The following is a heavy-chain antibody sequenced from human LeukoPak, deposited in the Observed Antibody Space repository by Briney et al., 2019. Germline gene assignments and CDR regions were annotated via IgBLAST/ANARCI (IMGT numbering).Heavy chain of an antibody. CDR2: IYYSGST. V-gene: IGHV4-39*01. CDR1: GGSISSSSYY. J-gene: IGHJ6*03. Sequence: KTSQTLSLTCTVSGGSISSSSYYWGWIRQPPGKGLEWIGSIYYSGSTYYNPSLKSRVTISVDTSKNQFSLKLSSVTAAGTAVYYCARRRDCSSTSCSGYYYYYMDVWGKGTTVTVSS. D-gene: IGHD2-2*01. CDR3: ARRRDCSSTSCSGYYYYYMDV.